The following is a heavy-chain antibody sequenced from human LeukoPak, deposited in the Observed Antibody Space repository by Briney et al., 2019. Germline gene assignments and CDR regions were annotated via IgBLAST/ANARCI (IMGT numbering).Heavy chain of an antibody. CDR3: ARDEKQLVFYYYYYMDV. Sequence: GGSLRLSCAASGFTFSSYSMNWVRQAPGKGLEWVSSISSSSSYIYYADSVKGRFTISRDNAKNPLYLQMNSLRAEDTAVYYCARDEKQLVFYYYYYMDVWGKGTTVTVSS. V-gene: IGHV3-21*01. CDR1: GFTFSSYS. D-gene: IGHD6-6*01. CDR2: ISSSSSYI. J-gene: IGHJ6*03.